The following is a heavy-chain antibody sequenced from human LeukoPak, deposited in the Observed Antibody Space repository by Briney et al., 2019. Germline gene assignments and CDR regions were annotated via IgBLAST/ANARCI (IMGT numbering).Heavy chain of an antibody. V-gene: IGHV3-11*04. CDR3: ARWERALDT. J-gene: IGHJ5*02. CDR1: GFSFSDYY. CDR2: ISGGGSAV. D-gene: IGHD1-26*01. Sequence: GGSLRLSCAAAGFSFSDYYMSWIRVAPGKGLECISYISGGGSAVYCADSVKGRFTISRDNAKNSLYLEMNCLTVEDTGVYYCARWERALDTWGQGTLVTVSS.